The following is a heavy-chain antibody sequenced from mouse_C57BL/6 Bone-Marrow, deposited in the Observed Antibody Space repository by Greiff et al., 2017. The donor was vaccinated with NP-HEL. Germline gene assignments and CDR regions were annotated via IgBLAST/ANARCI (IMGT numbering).Heavy chain of an antibody. D-gene: IGHD2-3*01. CDR3: ARSVDGYYGGAFFAY. Sequence: VQLQQPGAELVKPGASVKMSCKASGYTFTSYWITWVKQRPGQGLEWIGDIYPGSGSTNYNEKFKSKATLTVDTSSSTAYMQLSSLTSEDSAVYCCARSVDGYYGGAFFAYWGQGTLVTVSA. CDR1: GYTFTSYW. J-gene: IGHJ3*01. V-gene: IGHV1-55*01. CDR2: IYPGSGST.